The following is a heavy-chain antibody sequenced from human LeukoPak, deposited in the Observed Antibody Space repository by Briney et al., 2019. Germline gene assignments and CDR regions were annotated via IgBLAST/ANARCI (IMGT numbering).Heavy chain of an antibody. CDR1: GGSISSSSYS. D-gene: IGHD1-26*01. CDR2: IYYSGST. J-gene: IGHJ6*02. V-gene: IGHV4-39*01. CDR3: ARVLVGATGYYYGMDV. Sequence: SETLSLTCTVSGGSISSSSYSWGWIRQPPGKGLEWIGSIYYSGSTYYNPSLKSRVTISVDTSKNQFSLKLSSVTAADTAVYYCARVLVGATGYYYGMDVWGQGTTVTVSS.